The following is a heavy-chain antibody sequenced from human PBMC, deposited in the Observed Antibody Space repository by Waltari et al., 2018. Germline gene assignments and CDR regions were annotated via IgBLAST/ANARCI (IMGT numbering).Heavy chain of an antibody. J-gene: IGHJ3*02. V-gene: IGHV4-34*01. D-gene: IGHD3-3*01. CDR2: INHSGST. CDR3: ARGESYYDFWSGLDAFDI. CDR1: GGSFSGYS. Sequence: QVQLQQWGAGLLKPSETLSLTCAVYGGSFSGYSWSWIRPPPGKGLEWIGEINHSGSTNYNPSLKSRVTISVDTSKNQFSLKLSSVTAADTAVYYCARGESYYDFWSGLDAFDIWGQGTMVTVSS.